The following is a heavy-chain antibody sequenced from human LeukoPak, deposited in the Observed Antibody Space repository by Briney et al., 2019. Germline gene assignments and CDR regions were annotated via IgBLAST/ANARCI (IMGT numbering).Heavy chain of an antibody. Sequence: GGSLRLSCAASGFTFSSYWMSWVRQAPGKGLEWVSSISSSSSYIYYADSVKGRFTISRDNAKNSLYLQMNSLRAEDTAVYYCASGIAVAGTFSYWGQGTLVTVSS. CDR2: ISSSSSYI. V-gene: IGHV3-21*01. D-gene: IGHD6-19*01. J-gene: IGHJ4*02. CDR3: ASGIAVAGTFSY. CDR1: GFTFSSYW.